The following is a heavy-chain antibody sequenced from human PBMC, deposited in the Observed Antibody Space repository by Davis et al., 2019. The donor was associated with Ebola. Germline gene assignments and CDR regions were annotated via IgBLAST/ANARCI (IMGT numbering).Heavy chain of an antibody. CDR1: GYTFTSYW. J-gene: IGHJ5*02. CDR2: IYPGDSDT. Sequence: GGSLRPSCKGSGYTFTSYWIGWVRQLPGKGLEWMGIIYPGDSDTRYSPSFHGQVTISADKSISTAYLQWSSLKASDTAMYYCARGGSSSWYVENWFDPWGQGTLVTVSS. D-gene: IGHD6-13*01. CDR3: ARGGSSSWYVENWFDP. V-gene: IGHV5-51*01.